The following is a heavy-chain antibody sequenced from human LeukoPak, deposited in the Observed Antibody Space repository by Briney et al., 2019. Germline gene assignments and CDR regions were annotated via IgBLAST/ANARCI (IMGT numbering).Heavy chain of an antibody. CDR1: GYPISSGYY. CDR2: MSHNRGT. CDR3: ASYYASGVSAYNYYGMDV. J-gene: IGHJ6*04. V-gene: IGHV4-38-2*01. Sequence: SETLSLTCAVSGYPISSGYYWGWIRQPPGKGLEWIGSMSHNRGTYYNPSLKSRVTISMDMSKNQFSLRLSSVTAADTAVYYCASYYASGVSAYNYYGMDVWGKGTTVTVSS. D-gene: IGHD3-10*01.